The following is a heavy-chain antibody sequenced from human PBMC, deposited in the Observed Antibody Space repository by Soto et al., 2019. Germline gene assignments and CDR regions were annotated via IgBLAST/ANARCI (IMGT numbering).Heavy chain of an antibody. J-gene: IGHJ4*02. Sequence: QITLKESGPTLVKPTQTLTLTCTFSGFSLSTSGVGVGWIRQPPGKALEWLALIYWDDDKRYSPSLKSRLTIXTXXSNNQVVLTMTNMDPVDTATYYCAHLNWGSLAFDYWGQGTLVTVSS. CDR1: GFSLSTSGVG. CDR2: IYWDDDK. V-gene: IGHV2-5*02. D-gene: IGHD7-27*01. CDR3: AHLNWGSLAFDY.